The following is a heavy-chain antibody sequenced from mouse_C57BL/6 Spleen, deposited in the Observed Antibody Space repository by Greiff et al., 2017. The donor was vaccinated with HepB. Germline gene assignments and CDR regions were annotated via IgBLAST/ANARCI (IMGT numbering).Heavy chain of an antibody. CDR1: GYTFTSYW. J-gene: IGHJ1*03. D-gene: IGHD2-1*01. V-gene: IGHV1-5*01. CDR3: TRSEYYYAYFDV. CDR2: IYPGNSDT. Sequence: VQLQQSGTVLARPGASVEMSCKTSGYTFTSYWMHWVKQRPGQGLEWIGAIYPGNSDTSYNQKFKGKAKLTAVTSASTAYMELSSLTNEDSAVYYCTRSEYYYAYFDVWGTGTTVTVSS.